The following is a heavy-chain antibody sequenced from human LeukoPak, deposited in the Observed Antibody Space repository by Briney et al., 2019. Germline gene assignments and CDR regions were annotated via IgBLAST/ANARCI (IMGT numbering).Heavy chain of an antibody. V-gene: IGHV4-34*01. Sequence: SETLSLTCAVYGGSFSGYYWSWIRQPPGKGLEWIGEINHSGSTNYSPPLKSRVTISVDTSKNQFSLKLSSVTAADTAVYYCARVYGIVGARGWFDPWGQGTLVTVSS. CDR3: ARVYGIVGARGWFDP. D-gene: IGHD1-26*01. CDR2: INHSGST. J-gene: IGHJ5*02. CDR1: GGSFSGYY.